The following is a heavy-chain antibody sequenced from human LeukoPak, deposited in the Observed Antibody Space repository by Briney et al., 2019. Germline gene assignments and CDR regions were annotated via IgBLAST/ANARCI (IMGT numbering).Heavy chain of an antibody. V-gene: IGHV5-51*01. J-gene: IGHJ3*01. D-gene: IGHD3-22*01. CDR3: AGRDYFDSSGSATTFDL. CDR2: IYPGDSDT. Sequence: GESLKISCKGSGYSFTSYWIGWVRQMPGKGLEWMGIIYPGDSDTRYSPSFQGQVTISADKSISTASLQWSSLQASDTAMYYCAGRDYFDSSGSATTFDLWGQGTMVTVSS. CDR1: GYSFTSYW.